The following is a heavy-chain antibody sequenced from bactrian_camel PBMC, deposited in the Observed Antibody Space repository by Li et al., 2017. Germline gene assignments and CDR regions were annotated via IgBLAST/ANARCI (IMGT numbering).Heavy chain of an antibody. J-gene: IGHJ4*01. D-gene: IGHD2*01. CDR1: GYTYLSIC. CDR3: AADQVPARVLSGAATY. V-gene: IGHV3S63*01. CDR2: IGTRGGST. Sequence: HVQLVESGGGLVQAGGSLRLSCTASGYTYLSICIGWFRQAPGKEREGIAAIGTRGGSTFYIDSVKGRFTLSQDRANNTVWLQMNSLKPDDTAMYYCAADQVPARVLSGAATYRGQGTQVTVS.